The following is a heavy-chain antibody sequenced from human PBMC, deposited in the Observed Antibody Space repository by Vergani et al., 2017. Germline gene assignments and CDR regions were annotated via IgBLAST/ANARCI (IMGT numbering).Heavy chain of an antibody. J-gene: IGHJ4*02. D-gene: IGHD3-16*02. Sequence: QVQLQESGPGLVKPSETLSLTCTVSGGSISSYYWSWIRQPAGKGLEWIGYIYYSVSTYYNPSLKSRVTISVDTSKNQFSLKLSSVTAAYTAVYYGARGDYPYYFDYWGQGTLVTVSS. V-gene: IGHV4-59*06. CDR2: IYYSVST. CDR1: GGSISSYY. CDR3: ARGDYPYYFDY.